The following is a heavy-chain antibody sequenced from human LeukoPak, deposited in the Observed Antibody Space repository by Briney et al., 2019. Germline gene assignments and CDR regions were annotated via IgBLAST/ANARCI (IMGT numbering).Heavy chain of an antibody. D-gene: IGHD3-22*01. V-gene: IGHV4-59*11. CDR2: IYYSGST. Sequence: SETLSLTCIVSGGSISSHHWSWIRQPPGKGLEWIGFIYYSGSTNYNPSLKSRVTISVDTSQNQFSLKLSSVTAADTAVYYCASIYFDSRGYYHFDYWGQGTLVTVSS. J-gene: IGHJ4*02. CDR1: GGSISSHH. CDR3: ASIYFDSRGYYHFDY.